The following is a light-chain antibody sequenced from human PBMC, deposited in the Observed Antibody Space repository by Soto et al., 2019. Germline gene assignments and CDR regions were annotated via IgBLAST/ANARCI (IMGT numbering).Light chain of an antibody. Sequence: EVVLTQSPATLSLSPGERATLSCRASQSVGIHLAWYQQKPGQAPRLLIYEASNRATGIPARFSGSGSGTDFILPISSLRTEDFAVYYCQQRYAWPPLTFGGGTKVEIK. V-gene: IGKV3-11*01. CDR3: QQRYAWPPLT. CDR2: EAS. J-gene: IGKJ4*01. CDR1: QSVGIH.